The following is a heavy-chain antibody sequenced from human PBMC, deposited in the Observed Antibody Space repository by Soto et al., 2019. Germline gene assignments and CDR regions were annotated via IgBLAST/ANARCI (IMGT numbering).Heavy chain of an antibody. D-gene: IGHD5-18*01. J-gene: IGHJ6*02. V-gene: IGHV1-18*01. CDR2: ISAYNGNT. CDR1: GYTFDSHA. CDR3: ARDPTAMGYYYGLDV. Sequence: QIQLVQSGAELKKPGASVKVSCKASGYTFDSHAIGWVRQAPGQGLEWMGWISAYNGNTEYAQKFQGRVTMTTDTSRNTAYMELRSLRSDDTAVYYCARDPTAMGYYYGLDVWGQGTTVIVSS.